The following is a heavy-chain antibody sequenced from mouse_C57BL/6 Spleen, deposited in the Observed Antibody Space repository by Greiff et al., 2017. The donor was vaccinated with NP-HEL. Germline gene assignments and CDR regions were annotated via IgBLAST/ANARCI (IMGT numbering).Heavy chain of an antibody. V-gene: IGHV5-17*01. J-gene: IGHJ4*01. CDR2: ISSGSSTI. CDR1: GFTFSDYG. CDR3: ARPTTVVATSAMDY. D-gene: IGHD1-1*01. Sequence: DVMLVESGGGLVKPGGSLKLSCAASGFTFSDYGMHWVRQAPEKGLEWVAYISSGSSTIYYADTVKGRFTISRDNAKNTLFLQMTSLRSEDTAMYYCARPTTVVATSAMDYWGQGTSVTVSS.